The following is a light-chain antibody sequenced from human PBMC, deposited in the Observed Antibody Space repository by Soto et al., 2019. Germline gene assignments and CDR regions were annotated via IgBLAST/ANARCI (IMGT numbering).Light chain of an antibody. Sequence: EIVLTQSPGTLSLSPGERATLSCRASQSVSSSYLAWYQQKPGQAPRLLIYGASSRATGIPDRFSGSGSGTDFTLTISRLGPEDFAVYYCQQYGSSPLTFXGGTKVDIK. V-gene: IGKV3-20*01. CDR1: QSVSSSY. CDR3: QQYGSSPLT. CDR2: GAS. J-gene: IGKJ4*01.